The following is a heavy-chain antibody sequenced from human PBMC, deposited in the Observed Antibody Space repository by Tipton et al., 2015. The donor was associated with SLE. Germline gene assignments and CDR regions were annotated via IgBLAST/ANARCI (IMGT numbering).Heavy chain of an antibody. V-gene: IGHV4-39*01. J-gene: IGHJ3*02. CDR2: IYYSGST. CDR1: GGSISSSSYY. D-gene: IGHD3-3*01. Sequence: TLSLTCTVSGGSISSSSYYWGWIRQPPGKGLEWIGSIYYSGSTNYNPSLKSRVTISVDTSKNQFSLKLSSVTAADTAVYYCARHAFGVVIIPVGAFDIWGQGTMVTVPS. CDR3: ARHAFGVVIIPVGAFDI.